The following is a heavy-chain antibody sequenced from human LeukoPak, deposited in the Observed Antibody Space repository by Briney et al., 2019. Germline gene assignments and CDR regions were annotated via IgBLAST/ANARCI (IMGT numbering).Heavy chain of an antibody. CDR2: IHHSGST. Sequence: SETLSLTCTVSAGSLSSGGHYWSWIRQFPGKGLESIGFIHHSGSTRHNPSLKNRVAISIDTSKNQFALKLTSVTAADTAVYYCARGGNRFGGFYSDYWGQGTLVTVSS. CDR3: ARGGNRFGGFYSDY. CDR1: AGSLSSGGHY. J-gene: IGHJ4*02. D-gene: IGHD3-10*01. V-gene: IGHV4-31*03.